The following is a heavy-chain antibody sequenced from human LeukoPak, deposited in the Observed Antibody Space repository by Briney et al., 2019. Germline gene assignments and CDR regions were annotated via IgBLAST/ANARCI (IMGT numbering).Heavy chain of an antibody. CDR3: WFGSWPKFDY. CDR1: GFTFNNAR. D-gene: IGHD1-26*01. V-gene: IGHV3-15*05. Sequence: GGSLRLSCAASGFTFNNARMTWVRQAPGKGLEWVGRIKSKTDGGTTDYAAPVRGRFIISRDDSKETLYLQLNSLKTEDTGVYYCWFGSWPKFDYWGQGTLVTVSS. J-gene: IGHJ4*02. CDR2: IKSKTDGGTT.